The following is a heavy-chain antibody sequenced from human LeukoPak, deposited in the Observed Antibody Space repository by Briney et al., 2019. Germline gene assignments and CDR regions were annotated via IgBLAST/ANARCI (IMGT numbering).Heavy chain of an antibody. CDR3: ARGNVLRSIWGYYYYYYYMDV. CDR2: ISGSGGST. CDR1: GFTFSSYA. Sequence: PGGSLRLSCAASGFTFSSYAMSWVRQAPGKGLEWVSAISGSGGSTYYADSVKGRFTISRDNSKNTLYLQMNSLRAEDTAVYYCARGNVLRSIWGYYYYYYYMDVWGKGTTVTVSS. J-gene: IGHJ6*03. V-gene: IGHV3-23*01. D-gene: IGHD3-3*01.